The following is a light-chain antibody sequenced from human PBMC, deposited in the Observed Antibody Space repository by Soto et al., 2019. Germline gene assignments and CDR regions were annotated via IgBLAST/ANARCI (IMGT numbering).Light chain of an antibody. Sequence: QSVLTQPASVSGSPGQSITISCTGTSSDIGGYNYVSWYQQYPGKAPKLLIYDVTNRPSGVSNRFSGSKSGNTASLTISGLQAEDEADYYCSSYTSSSALVIFGTGTKLTVL. V-gene: IGLV2-14*01. CDR2: DVT. CDR3: SSYTSSSALVI. CDR1: SSDIGGYNY. J-gene: IGLJ1*01.